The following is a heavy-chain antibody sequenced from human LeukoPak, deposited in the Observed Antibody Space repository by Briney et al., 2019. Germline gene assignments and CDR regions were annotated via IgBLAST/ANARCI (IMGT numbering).Heavy chain of an antibody. Sequence: SGGSLRLSCAASGLTFTNYWMHWVRQAPGMGLVWVSRLPPDELGIIYADSVKGRFTVSRDNAKNTVYLQMNNLRVDDTAMYYCVGTIASRGSEYWGQGALVTVSS. J-gene: IGHJ4*02. CDR2: LPPDELGI. V-gene: IGHV3-74*01. CDR1: GLTFTNYW. CDR3: VGTIASRGSEY. D-gene: IGHD6-6*01.